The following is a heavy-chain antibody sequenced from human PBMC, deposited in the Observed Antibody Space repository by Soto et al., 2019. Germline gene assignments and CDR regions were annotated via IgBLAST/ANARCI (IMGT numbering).Heavy chain of an antibody. Sequence: EVQLVQSGAEVKKPGESLKISCEGYGYKFTSNWIGWVRQMPGRGLEWMGIIYVENSDTRYSPSFQGHVTISADRSINTAYLQLSSLEASDTAMYYGVRYRRDDTSGSWIYAWGQGTRVTVSS. V-gene: IGHV5-51*01. J-gene: IGHJ5*02. D-gene: IGHD6-19*01. CDR1: GYKFTSNW. CDR2: IYVENSDT. CDR3: VRYRRDDTSGSWIYA.